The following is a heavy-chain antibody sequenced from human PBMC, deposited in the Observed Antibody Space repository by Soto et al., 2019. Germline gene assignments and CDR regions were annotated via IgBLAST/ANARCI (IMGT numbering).Heavy chain of an antibody. CDR1: GYTFTSYA. CDR2: INAGNGNT. CDR3: ARALYQLVSTWFDP. Sequence: QVQLVQSGAEVKKPGASVKVSCKASGYTFTSYAMHWVRQAPGQRLEWMGWINAGNGNTKYSQKFQGRVIITRDTSASTVYMQLSNLRSEDTAVYYCARALYQLVSTWFDPWGQGTQVTVSS. V-gene: IGHV1-3*01. D-gene: IGHD2-2*01. J-gene: IGHJ5*02.